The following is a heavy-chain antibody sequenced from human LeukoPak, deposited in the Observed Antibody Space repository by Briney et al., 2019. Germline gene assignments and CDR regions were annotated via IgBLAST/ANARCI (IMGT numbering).Heavy chain of an antibody. Sequence: SETLSLTCTISGDSMSGYCWNWIRQSAWKGPQWIGYICNGGDTNNNPPLNSRVSISLDRSRKEFFLNLNSMTAADTAVYYCAAWDESLRAFAVWGQGTRVTVSS. V-gene: IGHV4-59*03. CDR1: GDSMSGYC. J-gene: IGHJ3*01. CDR2: ICNGGDT. CDR3: AAWDESLRAFAV. D-gene: IGHD1-26*01.